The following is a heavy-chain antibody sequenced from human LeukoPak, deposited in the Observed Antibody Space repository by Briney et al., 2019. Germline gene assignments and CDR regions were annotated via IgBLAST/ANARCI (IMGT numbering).Heavy chain of an antibody. J-gene: IGHJ6*03. CDR1: GYTFTSYD. V-gene: IGHV1-8*03. CDR3: ARGLRGIVVVPAAKRYYYYYMDV. D-gene: IGHD2-2*01. CDR2: MNPNSGNT. Sequence: ASVKVSCKASGYTFTSYDINWVRQATGQGLEWMGWMNPNSGNTGYAQTLQGRVTITRNTSISAAYMELSSLRSEDTAVYYCARGLRGIVVVPAAKRYYYYYMDVWGKGTTVTVSS.